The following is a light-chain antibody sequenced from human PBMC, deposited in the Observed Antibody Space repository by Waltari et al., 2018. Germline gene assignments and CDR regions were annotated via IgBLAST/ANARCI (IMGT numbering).Light chain of an antibody. V-gene: IGKV3-20*01. CDR1: QIITGIW. CDR2: GAP. CDR3: QQYDGSVVT. Sequence: EIVLTQSPGTLSLSPGERVILSCRASQIITGIWLTWYRQKPGQAPRLLIYGAPTRAPGIPDRFSGGGSGADFTLTISRLEPEDSAVYYCQQYDGSVVTFGGGTKVEIK. J-gene: IGKJ4*01.